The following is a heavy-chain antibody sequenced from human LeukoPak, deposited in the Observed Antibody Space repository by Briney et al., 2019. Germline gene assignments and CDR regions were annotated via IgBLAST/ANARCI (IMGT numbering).Heavy chain of an antibody. CDR2: ISSDSSYI. CDR3: VRGSYGAYDY. V-gene: IGHV3-21*01. J-gene: IGHJ4*02. CDR1: GFNFNTYT. D-gene: IGHD4-17*01. Sequence: GGSLRLSCAASGFNFNTYTMNWVRQAPGKGLEWVSSISSDSSYIYYADAVHGRFTVSRDNAKYSLYLQMNSLRAEDTAVYYCVRGSYGAYDYWGQGSLVTVSA.